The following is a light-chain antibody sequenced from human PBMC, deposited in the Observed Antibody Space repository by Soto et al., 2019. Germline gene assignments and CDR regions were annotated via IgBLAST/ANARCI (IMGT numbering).Light chain of an antibody. CDR3: QQYGSSPWT. CDR1: QSFNSIY. Sequence: EIVLTQSPATLSLSPGERATLSCRASQSFNSIYLAWYQQKPGQAPRLLIYGASTRATGIPDRFSGSGSGTDFTLTISRLEPEDVAVDYCQQYGSSPWTFGQGTKVDIK. J-gene: IGKJ1*01. V-gene: IGKV3-20*01. CDR2: GAS.